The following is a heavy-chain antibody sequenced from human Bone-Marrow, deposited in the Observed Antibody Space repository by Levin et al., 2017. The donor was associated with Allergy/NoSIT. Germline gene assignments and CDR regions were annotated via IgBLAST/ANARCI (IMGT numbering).Heavy chain of an antibody. Sequence: ASETLSLTCTVSGGSISSGDYFWSWIRQPPGKGPEWIGYIQYSGNTDYNPSLESRVTISVDTSKKQFSLKLSSVTAADSAVYYCARARGLWFGESFDYWGQGTLVTVSS. CDR3: ARARGLWFGESFDY. V-gene: IGHV4-30-4*01. J-gene: IGHJ4*02. D-gene: IGHD3-10*01. CDR1: GGSISSGDYF. CDR2: IQYSGNT.